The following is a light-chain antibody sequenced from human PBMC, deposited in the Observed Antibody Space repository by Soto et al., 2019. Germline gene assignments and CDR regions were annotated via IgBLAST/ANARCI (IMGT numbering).Light chain of an antibody. CDR2: YIS. J-gene: IGKJ2*01. CDR1: QSAGNF. Sequence: EIVMTQSPATLSVSPGETASLSCRASQSAGNFLAWYQQKPGQAPRLLIYYISTRATGIPARFSGSGSGTEFTLTINSLQSEDSAVYYCQQYNNWPSYTFGQGTKLEIK. V-gene: IGKV3D-15*01. CDR3: QQYNNWPSYT.